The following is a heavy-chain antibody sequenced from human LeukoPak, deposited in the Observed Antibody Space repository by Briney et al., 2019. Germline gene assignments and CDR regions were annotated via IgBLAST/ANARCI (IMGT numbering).Heavy chain of an antibody. V-gene: IGHV4-61*05. J-gene: IGHJ4*02. CDR2: IYNSGNT. Sequence: PSETLSLTCTVSGGSIISSSYYWGWIRQPPGKGLEWIGRIYNSGNTNYNPSLKSRVTMSVDTSKNQFSLKLTSVTAADTAVYYCARGGIRRYFDSWGQGILVTVSS. CDR1: GGSIISSSYY. D-gene: IGHD2-21*01. CDR3: ARGGIRRYFDS.